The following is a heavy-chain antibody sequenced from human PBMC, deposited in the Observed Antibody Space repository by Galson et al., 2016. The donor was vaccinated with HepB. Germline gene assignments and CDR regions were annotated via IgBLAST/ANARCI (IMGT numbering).Heavy chain of an antibody. D-gene: IGHD6-19*01. CDR1: GFTFHHYA. V-gene: IGHV3-9*01. Sequence: SLRLSCAASGFTFHHYAMHWVRQAPGRGLEWVSGISWNSGSNGYADSVKGRFTISRDNAKNSLYLQMNSLRAEDTALYYCAKSGSSAWYTDRYYFDYWGQGTLVTVSS. CDR2: ISWNSGSN. CDR3: AKSGSSAWYTDRYYFDY. J-gene: IGHJ4*02.